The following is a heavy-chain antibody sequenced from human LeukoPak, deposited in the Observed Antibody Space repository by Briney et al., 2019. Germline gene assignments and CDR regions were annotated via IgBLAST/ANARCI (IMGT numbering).Heavy chain of an antibody. Sequence: SETLSLTCTVSGGSISSYYWSWIRQPPGKGLEWIGYIYTSGSTNYNPSLKNRVTISVDTSKNQFSLKLSSVTAADTAVYYCARGYCSSTSCYLGSEYFQHWGQGTLVTVSS. CDR2: IYTSGST. CDR1: GGSISSYY. D-gene: IGHD2-2*01. CDR3: ARGYCSSTSCYLGSEYFQH. V-gene: IGHV4-4*09. J-gene: IGHJ1*01.